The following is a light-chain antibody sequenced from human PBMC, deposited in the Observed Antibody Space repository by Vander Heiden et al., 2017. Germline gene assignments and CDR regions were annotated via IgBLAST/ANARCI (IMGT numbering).Light chain of an antibody. J-gene: IGKJ3*01. CDR3: QQYGSSPLFS. CDR1: RSVSSNY. Sequence: EIVLTQSPGTLSLSPGERATLSCRASRSVSSNYLAWYQRKPGQAPRLLIYAASTRATGIPDRFSGSGSGTDFTLTITRLEPEDFALYYCQQYGSSPLFSFGPGTKVDIK. CDR2: AAS. V-gene: IGKV3-20*01.